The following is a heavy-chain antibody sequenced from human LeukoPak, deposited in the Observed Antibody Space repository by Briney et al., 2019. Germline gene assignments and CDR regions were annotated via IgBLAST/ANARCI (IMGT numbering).Heavy chain of an antibody. V-gene: IGHV1-69*13. CDR1: GYTFTSYA. J-gene: IGHJ4*02. D-gene: IGHD3-22*01. CDR2: IIPIFGTA. CDR3: ARVGYYSV. Sequence: GASVKVSCKASGYTFTSYAMNWVRQAPGQGLEWMGGIIPIFGTANYAQKFQGRVTITADESTSTAYMELSSLRSEDTAVYYCARVGYYSVWGQGTLVTVSS.